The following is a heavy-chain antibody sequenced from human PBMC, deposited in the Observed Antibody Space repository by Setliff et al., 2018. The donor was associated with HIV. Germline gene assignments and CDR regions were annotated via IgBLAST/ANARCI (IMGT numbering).Heavy chain of an antibody. J-gene: IGHJ6*02. CDR2: INTDGSST. Sequence: GGSLRLSCAASGFSFSSYWMHWVRQAPGKGLVWVSRINTDGSSTKYADSVKGRFTISRDNAKNTLYLQMDSLRGEDTVVYYCARGYYGSDLQNAMDVWGQGTTVTVSS. D-gene: IGHD3-10*01. CDR3: ARGYYGSDLQNAMDV. V-gene: IGHV3-74*03. CDR1: GFSFSSYW.